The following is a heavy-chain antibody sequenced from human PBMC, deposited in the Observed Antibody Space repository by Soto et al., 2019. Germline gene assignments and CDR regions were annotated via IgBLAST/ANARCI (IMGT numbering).Heavy chain of an antibody. Sequence: ASVKVSCKASGYTFPSYDINWVRQATGQGLEWMGWMNPNSGNTGYAQKFQGRVTMTRNTSISTAYMELSSLRSEDTAVYYCARGYFEIHYYYMDVWGKGTTVTVSS. D-gene: IGHD3-10*01. CDR3: ARGYFEIHYYYMDV. CDR2: MNPNSGNT. V-gene: IGHV1-8*01. CDR1: GYTFPSYD. J-gene: IGHJ6*03.